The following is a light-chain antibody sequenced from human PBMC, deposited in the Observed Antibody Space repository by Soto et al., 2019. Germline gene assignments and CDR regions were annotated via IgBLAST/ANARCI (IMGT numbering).Light chain of an antibody. CDR1: QGIRSD. CDR3: QQSYSLSPIT. Sequence: IRMTQSPSSLSASVGDRVNITCRASQGIRSDLGWYQQKPGRAPKLLIYAASRLQSGVPSRFSGSGSGTDFTLTINGLQPEDFASYYCQQSYSLSPITFGQGTRLEIK. J-gene: IGKJ5*01. V-gene: IGKV1-39*01. CDR2: AAS.